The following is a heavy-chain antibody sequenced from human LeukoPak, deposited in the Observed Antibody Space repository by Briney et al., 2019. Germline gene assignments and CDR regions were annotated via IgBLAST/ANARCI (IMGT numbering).Heavy chain of an antibody. D-gene: IGHD3-22*01. J-gene: IGHJ4*02. V-gene: IGHV3-23*01. CDR3: AKDRYGVVVITPFFDY. Sequence: GGSLRLSCAASGFIFSNYGMNWVRQAPGKGLEWVSGIGPSGVTTYYADSVKGRFTISRDNSKNTLYLQMNSLRAEDTAVYYCAKDRYGVVVITPFFDYWGQGTLVTVSS. CDR2: IGPSGVTT. CDR1: GFIFSNYG.